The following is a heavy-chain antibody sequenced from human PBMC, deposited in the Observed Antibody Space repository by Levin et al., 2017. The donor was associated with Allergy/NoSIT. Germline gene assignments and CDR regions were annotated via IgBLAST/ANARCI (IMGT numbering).Heavy chain of an antibody. CDR2: ISGSGGST. CDR3: AKDERGYSDYIWGRYRRINENRRDP. CDR1: GFTFSSYA. D-gene: IGHD3-16*02. Sequence: GGSLRLSCAASGFTFSSYAMSWVRQAPGKGLEWVSAISGSGGSTYYADSVKGRFTISRDNSKNTLYLQMNSLRAEDTAVYYCAKDERGYSDYIWGRYRRINENRRDPWGQGTLVTVSS. J-gene: IGHJ5*02. V-gene: IGHV3-23*01.